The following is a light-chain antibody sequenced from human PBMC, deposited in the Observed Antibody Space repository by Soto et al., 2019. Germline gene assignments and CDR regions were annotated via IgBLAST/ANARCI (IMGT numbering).Light chain of an antibody. CDR3: QQRNVWPPIP. CDR1: QSIHTS. J-gene: IGKJ5*01. Sequence: SAAGVSLSTGERATLSCRASQSIHTSLAWYQQKSGKPPRLVIYDSTLRANGVPDRFGGSRSGTEFTLTINSLEPEDFAVYYCQQRNVWPPIPFGQGTRLEIK. V-gene: IGKV3-11*01. CDR2: DST.